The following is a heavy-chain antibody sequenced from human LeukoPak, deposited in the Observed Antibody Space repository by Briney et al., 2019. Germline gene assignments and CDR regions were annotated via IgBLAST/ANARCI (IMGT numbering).Heavy chain of an antibody. CDR2: INPSAGTT. J-gene: IGHJ4*02. CDR3: ARGEGDSSGYYYFDY. V-gene: IGHV1-46*01. Sequence: ASVKVSCKASGYSFTSYYMHWVRQAPGQGLEWMGIINPSAGTTTYAQKFQGRVTMTRDTSTSTVYMELSSLRSEDTAVYYCARGEGDSSGYYYFDYWGQGTLVTVSS. D-gene: IGHD3-22*01. CDR1: GYSFTSYY.